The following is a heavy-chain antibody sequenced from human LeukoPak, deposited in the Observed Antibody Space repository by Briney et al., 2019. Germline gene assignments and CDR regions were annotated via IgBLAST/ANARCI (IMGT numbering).Heavy chain of an antibody. D-gene: IGHD1-26*01. CDR2: IYYSGST. CDR1: GGSISSYY. J-gene: IGHJ3*02. Sequence: PSETLSLTCTVSGGSISSYYWSWIRQPPGKGLEWIGDIYYSGSTNYNPSLKSRVTISVDTSKNQFSLKLSSVTAADTAVYYCARYGIVGVTLDIWGQGTMVTVSS. V-gene: IGHV4-59*01. CDR3: ARYGIVGVTLDI.